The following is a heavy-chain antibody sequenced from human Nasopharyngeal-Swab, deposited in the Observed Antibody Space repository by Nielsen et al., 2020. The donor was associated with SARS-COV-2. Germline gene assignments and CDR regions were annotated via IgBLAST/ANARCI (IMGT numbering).Heavy chain of an antibody. CDR3: ARDYGGSHSLYYHYGMDV. J-gene: IGHJ6*02. D-gene: IGHD4-23*01. CDR1: GGSISSGGYY. V-gene: IGHV4-31*03. Sequence: LRLSCTVSGGSISSGGYYWRWIRQHPAKGLEWIGYIYYSGSTYYNPSLKSRVTISVDTSKNQFSLRLSSVTAADTAVYYCARDYGGSHSLYYHYGMDVWGQGTTVTVSS. CDR2: IYYSGST.